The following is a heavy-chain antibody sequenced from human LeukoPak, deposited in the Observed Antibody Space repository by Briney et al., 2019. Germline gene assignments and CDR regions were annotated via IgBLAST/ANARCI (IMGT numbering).Heavy chain of an antibody. CDR3: ARDRGGENDY. CDR1: GFTFSRYW. V-gene: IGHV3-7*01. CDR2: IKQDGSEK. D-gene: IGHD3-10*01. J-gene: IGHJ4*02. Sequence: GGSLRLSCAASGFTFSRYWMTWVRQAPGKGLEWVANIKQDGSEKYYVDSVKGRFTISRDNAKNSLYLQMNSLRDEDTAVYYCARDRGGENDYWGQGTLVTVSS.